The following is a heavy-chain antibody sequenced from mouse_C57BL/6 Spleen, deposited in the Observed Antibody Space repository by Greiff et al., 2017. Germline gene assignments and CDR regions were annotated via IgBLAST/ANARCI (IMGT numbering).Heavy chain of an antibody. J-gene: IGHJ2*01. CDR1: GFTFSSYG. V-gene: IGHV5-6*01. D-gene: IGHD1-1*01. CDR3: ARQTVVATGTFDY. CDR2: ISSGGSYT. Sequence: EVNVVESGGDLVKPGGSLKLSCAASGFTFSSYGMSWVRQTPDKRLEWVATISSGGSYTYYPDSVKGRFTISRDNAKNTLYLQMSSLKSEDTAMYYCARQTVVATGTFDYWGQGTTLTVSS.